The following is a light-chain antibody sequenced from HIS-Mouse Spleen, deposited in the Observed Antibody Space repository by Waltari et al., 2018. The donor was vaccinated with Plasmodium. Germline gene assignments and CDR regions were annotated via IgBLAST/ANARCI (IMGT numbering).Light chain of an antibody. CDR3: PQTNSYTLP. CDR1: QGMRND. J-gene: IGKJ5*01. Sequence: DIQMTQSPSSLSASVGDRVTIPCRASQGMRNDLGWYQQKPGKAPKRLIYAASRLQSGVTLRLSGSGSRTEFTLTISSLQHEDIASYDSPQTNSYTLPLGHATPLEIK. V-gene: IGKV1-17*01. CDR2: AAS.